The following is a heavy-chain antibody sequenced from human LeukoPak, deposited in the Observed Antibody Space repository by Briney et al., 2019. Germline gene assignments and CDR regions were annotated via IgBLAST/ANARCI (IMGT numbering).Heavy chain of an antibody. D-gene: IGHD3-9*01. CDR3: ARASRPSHYDILTGYWPCPFDP. Sequence: PGGSLRLSCAASGFTFSSYGMHWVRQAPGKGPEWVAVIWYDGSNKYYADSVKGRFTISRDNSKNTLYLQMNSLRAEDTAVYYCARASRPSHYDILTGYWPCPFDPWGQGTLVTVSS. CDR2: IWYDGSNK. J-gene: IGHJ5*02. V-gene: IGHV3-33*01. CDR1: GFTFSSYG.